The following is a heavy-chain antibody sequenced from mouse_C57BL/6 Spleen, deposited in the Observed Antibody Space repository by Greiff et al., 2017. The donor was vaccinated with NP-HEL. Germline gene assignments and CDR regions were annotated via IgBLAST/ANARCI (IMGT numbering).Heavy chain of an antibody. J-gene: IGHJ3*01. CDR1: GFTFSSYA. Sequence: EVQVVESGGGLVKPGGSLKLSCAASGFTFSSYAMSWVRQTPEKRLEWVATISDGGSYTYYPDNVKGRFTISRDNAKNNLYLQMSHLKSEDTAMYYCAREGDYEEGFAYWGQGTLVTVSA. CDR2: ISDGGSYT. V-gene: IGHV5-4*01. D-gene: IGHD2-4*01. CDR3: AREGDYEEGFAY.